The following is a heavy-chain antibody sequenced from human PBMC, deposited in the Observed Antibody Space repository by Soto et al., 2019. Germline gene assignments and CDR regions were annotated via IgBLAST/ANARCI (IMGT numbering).Heavy chain of an antibody. CDR2: ISDTGGHS. V-gene: IGHV3-23*01. CDR1: GFTFSSYA. Sequence: EVQLLESGGGLVQPGGSLRLSCAASGFTFSSYAMSWVRQAPGKGLEWVSAISDTGGHSYHADSVKGRFTISRDNSKNTLFLQMNSLRAEDTAVYYCVKHDAQYSSTCRTRDWGQGALVTVSS. J-gene: IGHJ4*02. CDR3: VKHDAQYSSTCRTRD. D-gene: IGHD6-19*01.